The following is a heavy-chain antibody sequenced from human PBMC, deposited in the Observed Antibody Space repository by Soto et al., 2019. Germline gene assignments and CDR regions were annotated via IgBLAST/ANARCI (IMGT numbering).Heavy chain of an antibody. CDR2: IYPGDSDT. V-gene: IGHV5-51*01. J-gene: IGHJ6*02. D-gene: IGHD3-9*01. CDR3: ARARTPYDILTGYSYYYGMDV. CDR1: GYSFTSYW. Sequence: RGESLKISCKGSGYSFTSYWIGWVRQMPGKGLEWMGIIYPGDSDTRYSPSFQGQVTISADKSISTAYLQWSSLKASDTAMYYCARARTPYDILTGYSYYYGMDVWGQGTTVTVSS.